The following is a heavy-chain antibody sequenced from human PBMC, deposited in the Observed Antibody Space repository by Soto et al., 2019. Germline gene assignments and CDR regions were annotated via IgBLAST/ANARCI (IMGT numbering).Heavy chain of an antibody. Sequence: QVQLLQSGAEVKKPGSSVRVSCEASGGTFRTYAISWVRQAPGQGLEWMGEIIPIFGKVNYAQKFQGRVTITADESTTTVYMDLRGLTSEDTAVYYCAKGAVAGTPTSYYYYGMDVW. D-gene: IGHD6-19*01. CDR1: GGTFRTYA. J-gene: IGHJ6*01. V-gene: IGHV1-69*12. CDR3: AKGAVAGTPTSYYYYGMDV. CDR2: IIPIFGKV.